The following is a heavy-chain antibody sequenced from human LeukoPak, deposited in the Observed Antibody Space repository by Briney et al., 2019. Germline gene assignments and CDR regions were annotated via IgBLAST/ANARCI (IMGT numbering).Heavy chain of an antibody. V-gene: IGHV1-18*04. D-gene: IGHD6-13*01. Sequence: GASVKVSCKASGYTFTSYGISWVRQAPGQGLEWMGWISAYNGNTNYAQKLQGRVTMTTDTSTSTAYMELRSLRSDDTAVYYCAGGLYSSSWSHQYYFDYWGQGTLVTVSS. CDR2: ISAYNGNT. CDR1: GYTFTSYG. CDR3: AGGLYSSSWSHQYYFDY. J-gene: IGHJ4*02.